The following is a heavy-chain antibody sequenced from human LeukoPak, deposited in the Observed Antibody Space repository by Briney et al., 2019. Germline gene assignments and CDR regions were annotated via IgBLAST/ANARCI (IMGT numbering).Heavy chain of an antibody. Sequence: PSETPSLTCTVSGGSISSSNYYWAWIRQPPGKGLEWIGSIYYSGTIYYNPSLKSRVTISVDTSKNQFSLKLSSVTAADTAVYYCASYCSSTSCYRGGVYWGQGTLVTVSS. CDR3: ASYCSSTSCYRGGVY. CDR2: IYYSGTI. J-gene: IGHJ4*02. CDR1: GGSISSSNYY. D-gene: IGHD2-2*02. V-gene: IGHV4-39*01.